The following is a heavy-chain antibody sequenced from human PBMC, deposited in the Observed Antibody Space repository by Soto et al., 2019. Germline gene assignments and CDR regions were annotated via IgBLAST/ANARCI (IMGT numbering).Heavy chain of an antibody. Sequence: PGGSLRLCCAASGFTFSSYSMNWVRQAPGKGLEWVSYISSSSSTIYYADSVKGRFTISRDNAKNSLYLQMNSLRDEDTAVYYCARAFRATVVTSDWDYWGQGTLVTVSS. CDR2: ISSSSSTI. D-gene: IGHD4-17*01. V-gene: IGHV3-48*02. CDR3: ARAFRATVVTSDWDY. CDR1: GFTFSSYS. J-gene: IGHJ4*02.